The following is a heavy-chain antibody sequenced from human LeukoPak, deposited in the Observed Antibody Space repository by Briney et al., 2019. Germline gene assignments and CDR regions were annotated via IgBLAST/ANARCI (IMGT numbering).Heavy chain of an antibody. V-gene: IGHV3-23*01. D-gene: IGHD3-10*01. CDR2: ISGTGYNT. CDR1: GFTFRNCA. J-gene: IGHJ4*02. Sequence: GGSLRLSCAASGFTFRNCAMSWVRQAPGKGLEWVSGISGTGYNTYHADSVKGRFTISRDNSKNTLYLQMNSLGAEDTAVYYCAKHLSGSLFYFDYWGQRTLVTVSS. CDR3: AKHLSGSLFYFDY.